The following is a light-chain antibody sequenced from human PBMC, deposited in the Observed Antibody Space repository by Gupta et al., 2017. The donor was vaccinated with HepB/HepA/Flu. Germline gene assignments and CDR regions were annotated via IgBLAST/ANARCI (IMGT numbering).Light chain of an antibody. J-gene: IGLJ3*02. CDR3: HVGDKNGDRTGR. Sequence: SYVLTQPPSVSLAPGQTARITCGGTNIVERSVHWYQQMSGQAPLLLVDYDRERPSGIHDRFSGYTDCNKATLTISRVEVGDDADEYGHVGDKNGDRTGRFGGGTKLTVL. V-gene: IGLV3-21*01. CDR2: YDR. CDR1: NIVERS.